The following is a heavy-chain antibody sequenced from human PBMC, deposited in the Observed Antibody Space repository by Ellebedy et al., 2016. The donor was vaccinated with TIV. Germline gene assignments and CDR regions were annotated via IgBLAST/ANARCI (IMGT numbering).Heavy chain of an antibody. CDR2: IKQDGSEK. Sequence: GESLKISXAASGFTFSSYWMSWVRQAPGKGLEWVANIKQDGSEKYYVDSVKGRFTISRDNAKNSLYLQMNSLRAEDTAVYYCARAPDTAETNFDYWGQGTLVTVSS. CDR1: GFTFSSYW. V-gene: IGHV3-7*01. CDR3: ARAPDTAETNFDY. J-gene: IGHJ4*02. D-gene: IGHD5-18*01.